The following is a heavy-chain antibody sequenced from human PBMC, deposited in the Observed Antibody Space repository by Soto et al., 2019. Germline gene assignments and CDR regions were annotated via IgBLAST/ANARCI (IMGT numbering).Heavy chain of an antibody. CDR1: GFTFSSYA. CDR2: ISGSGGST. V-gene: IGHV3-23*01. D-gene: IGHD1-26*01. J-gene: IGHJ4*02. CDR3: ARRGSGSYYDY. Sequence: EVQLLESGGGLVQPGGSLRLSCAASGFTFSSYAMRWVRQAPVKGLEWVSAISGSGGSTSYADSVKGRFTISRDNSKNTLYLQMNSLRAEDKAVYYCARRGSGSYYDYWGQGTLVTVSS.